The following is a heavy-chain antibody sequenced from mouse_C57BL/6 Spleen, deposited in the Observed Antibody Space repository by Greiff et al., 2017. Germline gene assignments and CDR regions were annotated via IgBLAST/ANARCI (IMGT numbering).Heavy chain of an antibody. CDR3: ARSPYYYVSSYHWYFDV. CDR2: LYPGSGNT. D-gene: IGHD1-1*01. J-gene: IGHJ1*03. CDR1: GYSITSYY. Sequence: VQLQQSGPELVKPGASVKISCKASGYSITSYYIHWVKQRPGQGLEWIGWLYPGSGNTKYNEKFKGKATLTADTSTSTADTQLSSLTSEDSAVYYCARSPYYYVSSYHWYFDVWGTGTTVTGSS. V-gene: IGHV1-66*01.